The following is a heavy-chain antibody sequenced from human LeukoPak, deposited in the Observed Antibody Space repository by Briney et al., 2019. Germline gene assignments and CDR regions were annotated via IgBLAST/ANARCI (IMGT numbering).Heavy chain of an antibody. CDR3: AKDRAAPATPYNWFDP. J-gene: IGHJ5*02. D-gene: IGHD6-13*01. CDR2: ISGSGGST. CDR1: GFTFNNYA. V-gene: IGHV3-23*01. Sequence: GGSLRLSCAASGFTFNNYAMSWVRQAPAKGLEWVSTISGSGGSTYYADSVKGRFTISRDNSRTTLYRQMNSLRAEDTAVYYCAKDRAAPATPYNWFDPWGQGTLATVSS.